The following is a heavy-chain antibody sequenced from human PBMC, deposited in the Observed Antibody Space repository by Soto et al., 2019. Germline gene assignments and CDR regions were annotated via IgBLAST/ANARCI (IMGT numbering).Heavy chain of an antibody. CDR1: SGSISTSNW. CDR2: IYYTGAT. J-gene: IGHJ4*02. D-gene: IGHD6-25*01. V-gene: IGHV4-4*02. CDR3: ARVFSSGSGWMYYFDF. Sequence: QVELQESGPRLVKSSGTLSLTCEFSSGSISTSNWWSGVRQPPVKGLDWIGEIYYTGATNYNPSLKSQDTMTIDKSRDKLSLILTSATAEDTAVYYWARVFSSGSGWMYYFDFWGQGILVSVSS.